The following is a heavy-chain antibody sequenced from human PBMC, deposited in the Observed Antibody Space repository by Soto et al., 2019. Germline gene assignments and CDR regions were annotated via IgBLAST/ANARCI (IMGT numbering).Heavy chain of an antibody. CDR1: GYTFTSYD. CDR2: MNPNSGNT. V-gene: IGHV1-8*01. D-gene: IGHD3-16*01. CDR3: ARGHRGENYDYVWGSTVDDY. J-gene: IGHJ4*02. Sequence: QVQLVQSGAEVKKPGASVKVSCKASGYTFTSYDINWVRQATGQGLEWMGWMNPNSGNTGYAQKFQGRVTMTRNTSISTAYMELSSLRSEDTAVYYCARGHRGENYDYVWGSTVDDYWGQGTLVTVSS.